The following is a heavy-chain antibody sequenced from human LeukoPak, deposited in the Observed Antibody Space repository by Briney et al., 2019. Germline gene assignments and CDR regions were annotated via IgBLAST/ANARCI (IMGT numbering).Heavy chain of an antibody. J-gene: IGHJ6*03. Sequence: GESLKISCKGSGYSFSSYWIGWVRQMPGKGLEWMGIIYPGDSETRYSPSFEGQVTISADKSISTAYLQWSSLKASDTAMYYCARQESGFAPKHYYYMDVWGKGTTVTVSS. CDR1: GYSFSSYW. V-gene: IGHV5-51*01. D-gene: IGHD3-10*01. CDR3: ARQESGFAPKHYYYMDV. CDR2: IYPGDSET.